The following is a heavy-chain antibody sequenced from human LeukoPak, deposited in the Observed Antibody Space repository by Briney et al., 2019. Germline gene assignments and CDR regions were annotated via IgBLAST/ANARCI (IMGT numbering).Heavy chain of an antibody. CDR3: ATGITLGRGPHFDY. Sequence: ASVRVSCKVDGYIGTKLSLHWVRQAPGKGLEWMGGFDAEQGETIYAQKFQGRVTMTEDTSTDTAYMDLRSLRSEDTAVYYCATGITLGRGPHFDYWGQGALVTVSS. J-gene: IGHJ4*02. CDR2: FDAEQGET. CDR1: GYIGTKLS. V-gene: IGHV1-24*01. D-gene: IGHD3-10*01.